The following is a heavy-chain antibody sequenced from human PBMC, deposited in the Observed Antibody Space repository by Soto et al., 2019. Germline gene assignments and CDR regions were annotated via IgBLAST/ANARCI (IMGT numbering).Heavy chain of an antibody. CDR3: ARGHCSSTSCYYYYYGLDV. CDR2: IYYSGST. D-gene: IGHD2-2*01. J-gene: IGHJ6*02. CDR1: GGSISSYY. V-gene: IGHV4-59*01. Sequence: TETLSLTCTVSGGSISSYYWSWIRQPPGKGLEWIGYIYYSGSTNYNPSLKSRVTISVDTSKNQFSLKLSSVTAADTAVYYCARGHCSSTSCYYYYYGLDVWGQGTTGTVSS.